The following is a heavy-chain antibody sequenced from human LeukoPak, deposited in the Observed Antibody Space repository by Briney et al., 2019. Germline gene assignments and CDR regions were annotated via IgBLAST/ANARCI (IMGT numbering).Heavy chain of an antibody. D-gene: IGHD6-13*01. CDR3: ARSQYSASWYV. CDR1: GGSISGTNW. V-gene: IGHV4-4*02. J-gene: IGHJ4*02. CDR2: IYYSGST. Sequence: SGTLSLTCGVSGGSISGTNWWSWVRQPPGQGLEWIGSIYYSGSTYYNPSLKSRVTISVDTSKNQFSLKLTSVTAADTALYYCARSQYSASWYVWGQGTLVTVSS.